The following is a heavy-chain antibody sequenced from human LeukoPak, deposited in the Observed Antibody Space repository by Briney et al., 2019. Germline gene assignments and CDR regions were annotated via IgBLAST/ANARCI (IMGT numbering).Heavy chain of an antibody. CDR1: GYTFTGYY. D-gene: IGHD3-10*01. Sequence: GASVKVSCKASGYTFTGYYMHWVRQAPGQGLEWMGWINPNSGGTNYAQKFQGRVTMTRDTSISTAYMELSRLRSDDTAVYYCARELRAMVRGVSYYYYYMDVWGKGTTVTISS. J-gene: IGHJ6*03. V-gene: IGHV1-2*02. CDR2: INPNSGGT. CDR3: ARELRAMVRGVSYYYYYMDV.